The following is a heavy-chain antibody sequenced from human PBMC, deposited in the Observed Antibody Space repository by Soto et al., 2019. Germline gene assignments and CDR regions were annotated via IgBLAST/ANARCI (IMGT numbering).Heavy chain of an antibody. CDR2: INPSGGST. Sequence: AAVKVSCKASGYTFTSYYMHWVRQAPGQGLEWMGIINPSGGSTSYAQKFQGRVTMTRDTSTSTVYMELSSLRSEDTAVYYCARSAVSGYSYGLTGYWGQGTMVTFYS. V-gene: IGHV1-46*01. CDR3: ARSAVSGYSYGLTGY. J-gene: IGHJ4*02. CDR1: GYTFTSYY. D-gene: IGHD5-18*01.